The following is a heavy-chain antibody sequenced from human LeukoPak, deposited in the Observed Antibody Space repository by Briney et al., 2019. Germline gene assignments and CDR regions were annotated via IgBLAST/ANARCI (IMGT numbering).Heavy chain of an antibody. Sequence: SETLSLTCTVSGGSISSYYWSWIRQPPGKGLEWIGYIYYSGSTNYNPSLKSRVTISVDTSKNQFSLKLSSVTAADTAIYYCAREGWQWLVHAFDIWGQGTMVTVSS. CDR3: AREGWQWLVHAFDI. CDR2: IYYSGST. D-gene: IGHD6-19*01. CDR1: GGSISSYY. J-gene: IGHJ3*02. V-gene: IGHV4-59*12.